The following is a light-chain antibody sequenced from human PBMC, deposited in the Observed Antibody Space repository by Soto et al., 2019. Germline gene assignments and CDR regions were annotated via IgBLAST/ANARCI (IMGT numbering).Light chain of an antibody. CDR1: SSDVGGYNY. Sequence: QSVLTQDASVSVSPGQSITISCTGTSSDVGGYNYVSWYQQHPGKAPKLMIYDVSNRPSGVSNRFSGSKSGNTASLSISGLQAEDEADYYCSSYTSSSTPYVFGTGTKVTVL. CDR2: DVS. CDR3: SSYTSSSTPYV. J-gene: IGLJ1*01. V-gene: IGLV2-14*01.